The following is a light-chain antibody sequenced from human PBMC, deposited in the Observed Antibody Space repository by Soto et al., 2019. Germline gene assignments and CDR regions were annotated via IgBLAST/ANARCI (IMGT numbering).Light chain of an antibody. V-gene: IGKV3-20*01. CDR1: QSVSSSY. J-gene: IGKJ1*01. Sequence: EIVVTQSPGTLSFSPLERSTLSCRASQSVSSSYLAWYQHKPGRAPRLLIDGTSSRATGIPDRFSGSGSGTDFTLTISRLEPEDLAVYYCQQYGSLVTFGQGTKVDIK. CDR2: GTS. CDR3: QQYGSLVT.